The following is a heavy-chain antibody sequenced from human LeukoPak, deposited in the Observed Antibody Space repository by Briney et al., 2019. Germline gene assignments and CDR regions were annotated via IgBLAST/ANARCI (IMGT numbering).Heavy chain of an antibody. D-gene: IGHD5-24*01. CDR2: VDPEDGET. V-gene: IGHV1-69-2*01. J-gene: IGHJ4*02. CDR3: ATDRRDRESSDLLD. CDR1: GYTFTDYC. Sequence: ASVKVSCKVSGYTFTDYCMHWVQQAPGKGLEWMGLVDPEDGETIYAEKFQGRVTITADTSTDTAYMELSSLRSEDTAVYYCATDRRDRESSDLLDWGQGTLVTVSS.